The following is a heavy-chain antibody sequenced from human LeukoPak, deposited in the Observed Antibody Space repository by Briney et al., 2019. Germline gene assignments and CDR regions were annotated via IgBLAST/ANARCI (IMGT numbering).Heavy chain of an antibody. Sequence: ASVKVSCKASGGTFSSYAISWVRQAPGQGLEWMGWINPNSGGTNSAQKFQGRVTMTRDTSISTAYMELSRLRSDDTAVYYCAREIPSIKRNWDFDYWGQGTLVTVSS. V-gene: IGHV1-2*02. CDR3: AREIPSIKRNWDFDY. J-gene: IGHJ4*02. CDR1: GGTFSSYA. D-gene: IGHD7-27*01. CDR2: INPNSGGT.